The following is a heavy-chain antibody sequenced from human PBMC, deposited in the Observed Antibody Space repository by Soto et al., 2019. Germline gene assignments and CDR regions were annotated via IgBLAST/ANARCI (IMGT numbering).Heavy chain of an antibody. D-gene: IGHD3-22*01. V-gene: IGHV3-23*01. CDR1: GFAFNTYA. CDR2: VSGSGGAT. Sequence: EVHLLESGGGLVRPGGSLTLSCSASGFAFNTYAMSWVRQAPGQGLEWVSGVSGSGGATYYADSVKGRFSVSRDKSKNSLDPEMNSLRADDTAKYYCAKETRSMRLGVVIPQDDCYYGMDVGGQGTSVTVSS. J-gene: IGHJ6*02. CDR3: AKETRSMRLGVVIPQDDCYYGMDV.